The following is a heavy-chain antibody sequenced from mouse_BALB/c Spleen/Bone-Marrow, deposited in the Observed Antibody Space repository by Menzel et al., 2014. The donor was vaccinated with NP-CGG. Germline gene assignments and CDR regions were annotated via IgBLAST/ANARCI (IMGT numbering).Heavy chain of an antibody. CDR1: GYTFTSYW. Sequence: VQLQQSGAELARPGASVKLSCKASGYTFTSYWMRWVKQRPGQGLEWIGAIYPGDGDTTYTQKFKGKATLTADKSSSTAYMQLSSLASEDSAVYYCARGAPFDYWGQGTTLTVSS. V-gene: IGHV1-87*01. J-gene: IGHJ2*01. CDR2: IYPGDGDT. CDR3: ARGAPFDY.